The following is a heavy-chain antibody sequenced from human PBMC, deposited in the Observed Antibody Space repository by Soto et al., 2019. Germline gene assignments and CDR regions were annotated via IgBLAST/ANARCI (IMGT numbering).Heavy chain of an antibody. D-gene: IGHD3-22*01. J-gene: IGHJ5*01. CDR2: IYYSGST. V-gene: IGHV4-31*03. CDR3: VSFGYYDCSGYWVNWFDS. CDR1: GGSISSGGYY. Sequence: SETLSLTCTVSGGSISSGGYYWSWIRQHPGKGLEWIGYIYYSGSTYYNPSLKSRVTISVDTSKNQFSLKLSTVTAADTAVYFCVSFGYYDCSGYWVNWFDSWGQGTLVTVPS.